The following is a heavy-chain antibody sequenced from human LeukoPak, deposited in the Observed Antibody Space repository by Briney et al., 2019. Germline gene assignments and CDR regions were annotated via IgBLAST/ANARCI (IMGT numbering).Heavy chain of an antibody. Sequence: PWGSLRLSCAASGFTFSSYLMNWVRQAPGKGLEGVANIKQDGSKKYYVDSVNGRFTISRDKPKNALYLEMKRLTDEVTPVYHCPRFCIDSTNGVCHPLDYWGQGTLVTVSS. CDR1: GFTFSSYL. CDR2: IKQDGSKK. CDR3: PRFCIDSTNGVCHPLDY. V-gene: IGHV3-7*01. D-gene: IGHD2-8*01. J-gene: IGHJ4*02.